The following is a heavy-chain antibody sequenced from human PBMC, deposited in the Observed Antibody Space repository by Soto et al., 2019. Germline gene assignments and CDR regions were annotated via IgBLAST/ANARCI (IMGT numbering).Heavy chain of an antibody. CDR3: ARDRGYDAHDYYYNAMDV. D-gene: IGHD3-10*01. CDR2: IRGFSPYT. V-gene: IGHV3-21*01. CDR1: GFTFRTYT. Sequence: GGSLRLSCISSGFTFRTYTVNWVRQAPGKGLEWVSGIRGFSPYTFYAESVKGRFTVSRDNAKNSLYLQMNSLRAEDTAVYYCARDRGYDAHDYYYNAMDVWGQGTTVTVSS. J-gene: IGHJ6*02.